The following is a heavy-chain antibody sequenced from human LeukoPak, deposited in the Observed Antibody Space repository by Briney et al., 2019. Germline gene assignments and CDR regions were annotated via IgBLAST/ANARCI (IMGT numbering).Heavy chain of an antibody. CDR1: GFTFSSSE. V-gene: IGHV3-48*03. CDR2: ISTGGSTI. D-gene: IGHD5-18*01. J-gene: IGHJ4*02. Sequence: PGGSLRLSCAATGFTFSSSEMHWVRQAPGKGLEWVSCISTGGSTIYNADSVKGRFTVSRDNARNSLYLQMKSLRDDDTAVYYCARDGPGYSFDHWGQGTLVTVSS. CDR3: ARDGPGYSFDH.